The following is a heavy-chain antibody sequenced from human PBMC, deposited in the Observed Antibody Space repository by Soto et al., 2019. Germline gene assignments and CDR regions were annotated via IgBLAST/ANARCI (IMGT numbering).Heavy chain of an antibody. D-gene: IGHD2-15*01. J-gene: IGHJ4*02. CDR2: INAGNGNT. CDR3: ARDIVVVVAAYY. CDR1: GYTFTSYA. V-gene: IGHV1-3*01. Sequence: ASVKVSCKASGYTFTSYAMHWVRQAPGQRLEWMGWINAGNGNTKYSQKFQGRVTITRDTSASTAYMELSSLRSEDTAVYYCARDIVVVVAAYYWGQGTLVTVSS.